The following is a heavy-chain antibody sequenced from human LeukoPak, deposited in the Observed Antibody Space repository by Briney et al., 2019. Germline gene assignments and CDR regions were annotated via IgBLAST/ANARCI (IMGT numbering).Heavy chain of an antibody. V-gene: IGHV3-11*01. CDR2: ISSSGSTI. J-gene: IGHJ4*02. CDR3: ARDRCTNGVCYCSDY. CDR1: GFTFSDYY. D-gene: IGHD2-8*01. Sequence: PGGSLRLSCAASGFTFSDYYMSWIRQAPGKGLGWVSYISSSGSTIYYADSVKGRFTISRDNAKNSLYLQMNSLRAEDTAVYYCARDRCTNGVCYCSDYWGQGTLVTVSS.